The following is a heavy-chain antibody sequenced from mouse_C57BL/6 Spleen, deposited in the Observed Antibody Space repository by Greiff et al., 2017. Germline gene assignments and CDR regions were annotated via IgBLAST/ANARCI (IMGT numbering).Heavy chain of an antibody. Sequence: VQLKQPGAELVMPGASVKLSCKASGYTFTSYWMHWVKQRPGQGLEWIGEIDPSDSYTNYNQKFKGKSTLTVDKSSSTAYMQLSSLTSEDSAVYYCARADSSGYSWFAYWGQGTLVTVSA. D-gene: IGHD3-2*02. J-gene: IGHJ3*01. CDR3: ARADSSGYSWFAY. CDR1: GYTFTSYW. CDR2: IDPSDSYT. V-gene: IGHV1-69*01.